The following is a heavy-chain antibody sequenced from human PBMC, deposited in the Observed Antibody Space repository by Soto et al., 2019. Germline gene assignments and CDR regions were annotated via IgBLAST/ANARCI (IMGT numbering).Heavy chain of an antibody. V-gene: IGHV1-18*01. D-gene: IGHD3-10*01. CDR3: ARVGSGDAFDI. J-gene: IGHJ3*02. CDR1: CFTLSSFG. Sequence: ASVKVSCQASCFTLSSFGISLGRQAPGQGLEWMGWISAYNGNTNYAQKLQGRVTMTTDTSTSTAYMELRSLRSDDTAVYYCARVGSGDAFDIWGQGTMVTVSS. CDR2: ISAYNGNT.